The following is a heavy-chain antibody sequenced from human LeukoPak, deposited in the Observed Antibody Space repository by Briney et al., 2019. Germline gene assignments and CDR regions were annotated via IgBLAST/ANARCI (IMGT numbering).Heavy chain of an antibody. Sequence: GGSLRLSCAASGFTFSSYAMHWVRQAPGKGLEWVAVISYDGSNKYYADSVKGRFTISRDNSKNTLYLQMNSLRAEDTAVYYCAKWVNDYSNFGDDYWGQGTLVTVSS. D-gene: IGHD4-11*01. CDR3: AKWVNDYSNFGDDY. J-gene: IGHJ4*02. CDR2: ISYDGSNK. CDR1: GFTFSSYA. V-gene: IGHV3-30*18.